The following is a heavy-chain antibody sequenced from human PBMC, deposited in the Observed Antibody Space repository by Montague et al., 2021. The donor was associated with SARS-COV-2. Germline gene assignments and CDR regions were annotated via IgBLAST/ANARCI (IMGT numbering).Heavy chain of an antibody. CDR3: ASGVLRYFDWLLYGGFDY. CDR1: GFTFSSYA. D-gene: IGHD3-9*01. CDR2: ISYDGSNK. Sequence: SLRLSCAASGFTFSSYAMHWFRQAPGKGLEWVAVISYDGSNKYYADSVKGRFTISRDNSKNTLYLQMNSLRAEDTAVYYCASGVLRYFDWLLYGGFDYWGQGTLVTVSS. J-gene: IGHJ4*02. V-gene: IGHV3-30-3*01.